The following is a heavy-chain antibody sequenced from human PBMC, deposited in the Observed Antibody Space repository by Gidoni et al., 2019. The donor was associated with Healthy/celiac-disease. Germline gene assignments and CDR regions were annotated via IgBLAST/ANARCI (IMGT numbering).Heavy chain of an antibody. CDR3: ARDPGVEDYYVYFDY. CDR1: GGSISSSSYY. V-gene: IGHV4-39*02. Sequence: QLQLQESGPGLVKPSETLSLTCTVSGGSISSSSYYWGWIRQPPGKGLEWIGSIYYSGSTYYNPSLKSRVTISVDTSKNQFSLKLSSVTAADTAVYYCARDPGVEDYYVYFDYWGQGTLVTVSS. CDR2: IYYSGST. D-gene: IGHD1-26*01. J-gene: IGHJ4*02.